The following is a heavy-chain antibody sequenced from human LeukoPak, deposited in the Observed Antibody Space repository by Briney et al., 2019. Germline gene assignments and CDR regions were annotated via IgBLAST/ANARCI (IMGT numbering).Heavy chain of an antibody. V-gene: IGHV1-18*01. J-gene: IGHJ4*02. CDR3: ARAPGEIVGPPAKYYFDY. CDR2: ISAYNGNT. D-gene: IGHD1-26*01. CDR1: AYTFTTFG. Sequence: DSVTASCKASAYTFTTFGVSWVRQAPGQGLEWMGWISAYNGNTNYAQKLQGRVTMTTDTSTSTAYMELRSLRSDDTAVYYCARAPGEIVGPPAKYYFDYWGQGTLVTVSS.